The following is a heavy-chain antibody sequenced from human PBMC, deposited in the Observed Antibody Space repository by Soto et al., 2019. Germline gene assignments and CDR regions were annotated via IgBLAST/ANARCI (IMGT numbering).Heavy chain of an antibody. D-gene: IGHD3-10*01. CDR1: GFTFKSYA. Sequence: PGGSLRLSCAASGFTFKSYALRWVRQAPGKGLEWVSAISGSGGTTYYADSVKGRFIIPRDNSRNTLSLQMNSLRAEDTAMYYFAKEGQRDNYGSGSSPYGLDVWGQGTTCTVSS. J-gene: IGHJ6*02. CDR3: AKEGQRDNYGSGSSPYGLDV. V-gene: IGHV3-23*01. CDR2: ISGSGGTT.